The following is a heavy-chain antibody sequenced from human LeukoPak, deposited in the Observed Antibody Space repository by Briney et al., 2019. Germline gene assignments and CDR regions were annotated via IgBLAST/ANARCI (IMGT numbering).Heavy chain of an antibody. CDR3: ARDYASATYLFDY. V-gene: IGHV3-30*03. CDR2: ISYDGINQ. CDR1: GFTFNSYG. J-gene: IGHJ4*02. D-gene: IGHD3-10*01. Sequence: GGSLRLSCAASGFTFNSYGMHWVRRPPGKGLEWVALISYDGINQYYADSVKGRFTISRDNSKNTLHLQMNNLREEDTAVYYCARDYASATYLFDYWGKGTLVTVPS.